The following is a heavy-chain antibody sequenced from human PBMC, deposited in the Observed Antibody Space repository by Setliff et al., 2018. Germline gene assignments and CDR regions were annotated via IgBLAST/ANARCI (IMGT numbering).Heavy chain of an antibody. CDR1: GFTFSTYW. V-gene: IGHV3-7*01. D-gene: IGHD2-21*01. J-gene: IGHJ4*02. CDR2: IKQDGSNK. Sequence: GGSLRLSCAASGFTFSTYWMSWVRQAPGKGLEWVANIKQDGSNKYYADSVKGRFTISRDISKNTLYLQMNSLRPEDTAVYYCARGGDYCGGECYIPPPDSYWGQGTLVTVSS. CDR3: ARGGDYCGGECYIPPPDSY.